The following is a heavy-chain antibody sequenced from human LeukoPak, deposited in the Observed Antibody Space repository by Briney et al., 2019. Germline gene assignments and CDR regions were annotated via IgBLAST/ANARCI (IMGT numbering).Heavy chain of an antibody. V-gene: IGHV1-46*01. CDR3: GRVTLYAFDI. Sequence: ASVKVFCKASGNTFSSYFIYWVRQAPGHGLEWMGIISPSGGTTSYAQEFQGRVTMTRDTSTSTVYMELSSLRSEDTAVYYCGRVTLYAFDIWGQGTMVTVSS. J-gene: IGHJ3*02. CDR1: GNTFSSYF. CDR2: ISPSGGTT. D-gene: IGHD4-23*01.